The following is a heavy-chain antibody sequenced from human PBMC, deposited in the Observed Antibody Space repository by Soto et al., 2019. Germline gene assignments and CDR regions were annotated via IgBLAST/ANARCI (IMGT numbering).Heavy chain of an antibody. J-gene: IGHJ4*02. V-gene: IGHV3-7*01. D-gene: IGHD2-15*01. CDR1: GFTFSSYW. Sequence: ESGGGLVQPGGSLRLSCAASGFTFSSYWMSWVRQAPGKGLEWVANIKQDGSEKYYVDSVKGRFTISRDNAKNSLYLQMNSLRAEDTAVYYCAIDPLLGYWSGGSCYPGYYFDYWGQGTLVTVSS. CDR2: IKQDGSEK. CDR3: AIDPLLGYWSGGSCYPGYYFDY.